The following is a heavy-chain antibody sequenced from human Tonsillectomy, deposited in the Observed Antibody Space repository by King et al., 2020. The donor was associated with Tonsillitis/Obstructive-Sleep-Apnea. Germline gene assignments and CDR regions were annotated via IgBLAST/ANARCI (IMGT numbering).Heavy chain of an antibody. CDR1: GLTVSHNY. CDR2: IYGGGSS. CDR3: ARAGEYYYYYYMDV. D-gene: IGHD6-19*01. J-gene: IGHJ6*03. Sequence: VQLVESGGGLVQPGGSLRLSCAASGLTVSHNYLSWVRQAPGKGLEWVSIIYGGGSSYYADSVKGRFTISSDSSKNTLYLQMNSLRVEDTAVYYCARAGEYYYYYYMDVWGKGTTVTVSS. V-gene: IGHV3-66*01.